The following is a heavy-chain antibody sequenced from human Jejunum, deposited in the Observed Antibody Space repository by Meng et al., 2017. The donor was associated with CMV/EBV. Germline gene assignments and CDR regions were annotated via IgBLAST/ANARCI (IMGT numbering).Heavy chain of an antibody. Sequence: SCAASGFTFSSAWMSWVRQAPGKALEWVGLIKRKIDGGTTDYAAPVKGRFTISRDDSRKTVHLQMDNLKIEDTAVYYCTTGWDQYFDFWGQGALVTVSS. V-gene: IGHV3-15*07. D-gene: IGHD1-26*01. J-gene: IGHJ4*02. CDR3: TTGWDQYFDF. CDR2: IKRKIDGGTT. CDR1: GFTFSSAW.